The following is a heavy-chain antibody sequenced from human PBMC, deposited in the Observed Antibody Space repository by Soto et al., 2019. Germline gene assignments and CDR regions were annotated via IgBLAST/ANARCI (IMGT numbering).Heavy chain of an antibody. CDR1: GFTLSSYS. CDR2: ISSNSDTV. J-gene: IGHJ1*01. D-gene: IGHD3-10*01. Sequence: DVYLVESGGGLVQPGGSLRLSCTASGFTLSSYSMNWVRQAPGKGPEWVSHISSNSDTVDYADSVKGRFTISRDNARNTRSLQINRLRAEDTAVYYCARVGLKFLLGCECFQVWGQGTMVTVSS. CDR3: ARVGLKFLLGCECFQV. V-gene: IGHV3-48*01.